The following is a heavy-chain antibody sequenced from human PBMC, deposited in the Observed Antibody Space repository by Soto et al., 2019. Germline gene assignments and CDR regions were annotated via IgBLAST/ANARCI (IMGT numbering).Heavy chain of an antibody. D-gene: IGHD5-12*01. CDR2: ISYSGST. CDR3: ARDGYDPAGWYFDL. V-gene: IGHV4-59*01. CDR1: GGYISSYY. Sequence: SETLCIACTFYGGYISSYYWSWIRQPPEKGLEWIGYISYSGSTNYNPSLKGRVTISLDTSKNHFSLKLSSVTAADTAVYYRARDGYDPAGWYFDLWGRGTLVTVSS. J-gene: IGHJ2*01.